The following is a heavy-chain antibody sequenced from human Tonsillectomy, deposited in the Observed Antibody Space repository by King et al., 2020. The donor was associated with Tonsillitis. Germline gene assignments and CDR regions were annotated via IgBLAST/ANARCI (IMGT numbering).Heavy chain of an antibody. Sequence: VQLVESGGGVVQPGGSLRLSCAASGFTFSSYGMHXVRQAPGKGLEWVAFIRYDGSNKYYADSVKGRFTISRDNSKNTLYLQMNSLRAEDTAVYYCEKXRXXXGSXXRHWXXYWXXGTLVTVXX. CDR1: GFTFSSYG. CDR3: EKXRXXXGSXXRHWXXY. V-gene: IGHV3-30*02. D-gene: IGHD6-19*01. J-gene: IGHJ4*01. CDR2: IRYDGSNK.